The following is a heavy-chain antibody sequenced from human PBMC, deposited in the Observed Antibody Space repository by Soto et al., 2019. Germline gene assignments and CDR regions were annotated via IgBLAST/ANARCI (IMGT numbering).Heavy chain of an antibody. CDR3: ARVVMPTVPASFYYGQDV. V-gene: IGHV1-69*18. D-gene: IGHD4-4*01. CDR1: GGTFSTYG. J-gene: IGHJ6*02. CDR2: IIPLIGTA. Sequence: QVQLVQSGAEVRKPGSSVTVSCKASGGTFSTYGITWVRQAPGQGLEWMGNIIPLIGTANYAQRFRGRVTITADESTTTAYMELTSLRSEDTAVYYCARVVMPTVPASFYYGQDVWGQGTTVTVSS.